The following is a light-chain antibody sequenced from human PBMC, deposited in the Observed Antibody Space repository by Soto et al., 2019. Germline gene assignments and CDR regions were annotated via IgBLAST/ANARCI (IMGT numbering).Light chain of an antibody. V-gene: IGKV3-15*01. J-gene: IGKJ1*01. CDR1: QSVDGN. Sequence: EILMTQSPATLSVSPGERATLSCRASQSVDGNLAWYQQKPGQAPRLLIYGASTRATGISARFSGSGSGTEFTLTISSLQSEDFGVYYCQQYGASPPWTFGQGTKVDIK. CDR3: QQYGASPPWT. CDR2: GAS.